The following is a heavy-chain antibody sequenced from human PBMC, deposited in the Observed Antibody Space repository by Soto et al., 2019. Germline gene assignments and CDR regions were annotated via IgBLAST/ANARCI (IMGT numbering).Heavy chain of an antibody. CDR1: GFTFSSYG. J-gene: IGHJ4*02. D-gene: IGHD3-22*01. CDR3: ARGSYYDSSGYYELRPIDY. Sequence: GGSLRLSCAASGFTFSSYGMHWVRQAPGKGLEWVAVIWYDGSNKYYADSVKGRFTISRDNSKNTLYLQMNSLRAEDTAVYYCARGSYYDSSGYYELRPIDYWGQGTLVTVSS. CDR2: IWYDGSNK. V-gene: IGHV3-33*01.